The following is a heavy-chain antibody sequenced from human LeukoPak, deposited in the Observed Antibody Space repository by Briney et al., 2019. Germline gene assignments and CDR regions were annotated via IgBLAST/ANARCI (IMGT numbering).Heavy chain of an antibody. CDR1: GFTFSSYA. V-gene: IGHV3-23*01. Sequence: GGSLRLSCAASGFTFSSYAMSWVRQAPGKGLEWVSAISGSGGSTYYADSVKGRFTISRDNSKNTLYLQMNSLRAEDTAVYFCAKVGLTAKMFKGGFDYWGQGTLVTVSS. CDR3: AKVGLTAKMFKGGFDY. D-gene: IGHD7-27*01. CDR2: ISGSGGST. J-gene: IGHJ4*02.